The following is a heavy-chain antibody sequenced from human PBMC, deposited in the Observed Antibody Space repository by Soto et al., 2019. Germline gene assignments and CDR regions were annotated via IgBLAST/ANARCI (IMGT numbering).Heavy chain of an antibody. V-gene: IGHV4-39*01. CDR3: ARQDDMAMVSDY. Sequence: SETLSLTCTVPGGSISRGGYYWSWIRQHPGKGLEWIGYIYYSGSTYYNPSLKSRVTISVDTSKNQFSLQLSSVTAADTAVYYCARQDDMAMVSDYWGQGTLVTVPS. CDR1: GGSISRGGYY. CDR2: IYYSGST. D-gene: IGHD5-18*01. J-gene: IGHJ4*02.